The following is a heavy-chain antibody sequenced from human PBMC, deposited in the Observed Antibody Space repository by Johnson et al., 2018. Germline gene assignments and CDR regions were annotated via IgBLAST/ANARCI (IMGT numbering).Heavy chain of an antibody. V-gene: IGHV3-30*03. CDR3: SRNRGSYPPDAFDI. CDR1: GFTFSSYG. Sequence: QVQLVESGGGVVQPGRSXRLSCAASGFTFSSYGMHWVRQAPGKGLEWVAVISYDGSNKYYADSAKGRFTISRDNSKNTLYLQMNSLRAEDTAVYYFSRNRGSYPPDAFDIWGQGTMVTVSS. CDR2: ISYDGSNK. J-gene: IGHJ3*02. D-gene: IGHD1-26*01.